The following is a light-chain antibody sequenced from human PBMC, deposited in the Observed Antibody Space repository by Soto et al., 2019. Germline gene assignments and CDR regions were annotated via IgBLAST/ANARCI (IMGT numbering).Light chain of an antibody. J-gene: IGLJ2*01. CDR2: DVS. Sequence: QSVLTQPASVSGSPGQSITTSCTGTSSDVGGYNYVSWYQQHPGKAPKLMIYDVSNRPSGVSNRFSGSKSGNTASLTISGLQAEDEADYYCSSYTSSSTPHVVFGGGTQLTVL. CDR1: SSDVGGYNY. CDR3: SSYTSSSTPHVV. V-gene: IGLV2-14*01.